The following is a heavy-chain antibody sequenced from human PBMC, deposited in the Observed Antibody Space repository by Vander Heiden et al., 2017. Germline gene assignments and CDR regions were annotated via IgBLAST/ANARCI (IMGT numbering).Heavy chain of an antibody. CDR1: GGTFSSYA. D-gene: IGHD2-15*01. CDR2: IIPIFGTA. CDR3: ARDQGYCSGGSCYSGGYYYYGMDV. V-gene: IGHV1-69*01. J-gene: IGHJ6*02. Sequence: QVQLVQSGAEVKKPGSSVKVSCKASGGTFSSYAISWVRQAPGQGLEWMGGIIPIFGTANYAQKFQGRVTITADESTSTAYMELSSLRSEDTAVYYCARDQGYCSGGSCYSGGYYYYGMDVWCQGTTVTVSS.